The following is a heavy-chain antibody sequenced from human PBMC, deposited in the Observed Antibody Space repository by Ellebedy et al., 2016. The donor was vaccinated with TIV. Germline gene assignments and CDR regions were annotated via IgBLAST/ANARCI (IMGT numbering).Heavy chain of an antibody. Sequence: MPSETLSLTCSLSGSSITTYYWSWIRQPPGKGLEWIGYIYNVELTNYSPSLKSRTSISIDTSKKQFSLNLTSVTVADTALYVCARGVVRGVAAFDIWGRGTMVIVSS. CDR1: GSSITTYY. CDR2: IYNVELT. D-gene: IGHD3-10*01. J-gene: IGHJ3*02. V-gene: IGHV4-59*01. CDR3: ARGVVRGVAAFDI.